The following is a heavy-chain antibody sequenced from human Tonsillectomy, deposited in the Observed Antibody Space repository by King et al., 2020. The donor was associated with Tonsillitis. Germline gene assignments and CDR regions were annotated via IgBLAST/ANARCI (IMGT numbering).Heavy chain of an antibody. V-gene: IGHV5-51*01. D-gene: IGHD3-10*01. Sequence: QLVQSGAEVKKPGEFLKICCKGSGYSFTNNWIGWVRQMPGKGLEWMGFIYPGDAVTTFSPSFLGQVTISADKSISTAYLQWSSLKASDTAMYYCAKHRGGYFASGTFDYWGQGTLVTVSS. CDR2: IYPGDAVT. CDR3: AKHRGGYFASGTFDY. J-gene: IGHJ4*02. CDR1: GYSFTNNW.